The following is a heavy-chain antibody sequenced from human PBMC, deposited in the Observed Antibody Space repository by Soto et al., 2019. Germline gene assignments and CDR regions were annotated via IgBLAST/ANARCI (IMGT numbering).Heavy chain of an antibody. CDR1: GSSVSGGNYY. Sequence: QVQLRESGPGLVKPSETLSLTCTVSGSSVSGGNYYWTWIRQPPGKGLQWIGYFYHRGTTNYNASRRIRVTISVDTSKNQFALRLTSVTAADTDFYYCARYRDYGDYGYFDSWGQGTLVTVSS. CDR3: ARYRDYGDYGYFDS. CDR2: FYHRGTT. V-gene: IGHV4-61*01. D-gene: IGHD4-17*01. J-gene: IGHJ4*02.